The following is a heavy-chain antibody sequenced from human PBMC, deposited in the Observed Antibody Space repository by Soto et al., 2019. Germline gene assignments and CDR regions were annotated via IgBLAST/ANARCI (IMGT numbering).Heavy chain of an antibody. V-gene: IGHV3-48*03. CDR1: GFTFTNYE. J-gene: IGHJ4*02. Sequence: GGSLRLSCAASGFTFTNYEMNWVRQAPGKGLEWISYISSSGKTISYADSVKGRFTISRDNAKNTLYLHMNSLRAEDSAVYYCARDPLHYDILTGYSPNCFDQWGQGTLVTVSS. CDR3: ARDPLHYDILTGYSPNCFDQ. CDR2: ISSSGKTI. D-gene: IGHD3-9*01.